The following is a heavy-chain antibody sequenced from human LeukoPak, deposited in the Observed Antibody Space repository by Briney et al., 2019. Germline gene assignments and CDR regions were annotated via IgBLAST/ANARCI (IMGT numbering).Heavy chain of an antibody. J-gene: IGHJ4*02. D-gene: IGHD4-11*01. CDR2: INHSGST. V-gene: IGHV4-34*01. Sequence: PSETLSLTCAVYGGSFSGYYWSWIRQPPGKGLEWIGEINHSGSTNYNPSLKSRVTISVDTSKNQFSLKLSSVTAADTAVYYCARGPVTLDYWGQGTLVTVSS. CDR1: GGSFSGYY. CDR3: ARGPVTLDY.